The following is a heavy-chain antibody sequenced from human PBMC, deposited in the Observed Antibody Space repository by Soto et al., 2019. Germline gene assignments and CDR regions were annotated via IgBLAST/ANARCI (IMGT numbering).Heavy chain of an antibody. D-gene: IGHD3-22*01. CDR1: GGSISSYY. J-gene: IGHJ1*01. CDR2: IYYSGST. CDR3: ATVHDSSGYRPLGYFQH. Sequence: PSETLSLTCTVSGGSISSYYWSWIRQPPGKGLEWIGYIYYSGSTNYNPSLKSRVTISVDTSKNQFSLKLSSVTAEDTAVYYCATVHDSSGYRPLGYFQHWGQGTLVTVSS. V-gene: IGHV4-59*01.